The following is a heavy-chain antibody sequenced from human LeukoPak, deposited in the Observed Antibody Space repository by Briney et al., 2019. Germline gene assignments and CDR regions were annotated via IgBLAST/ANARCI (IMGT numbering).Heavy chain of an antibody. Sequence: ASVKVSCKASGYTFTGYYMHWVRQAPGQGLEWMGWINPNSGGTNYAQKFQGRVTMTRDTSISTAYMELSRLRSDDTAVYYCASSLYYYDSSGYYWFDPWGQGNLVTVSS. D-gene: IGHD3-22*01. J-gene: IGHJ5*02. CDR2: INPNSGGT. CDR3: ASSLYYYDSSGYYWFDP. CDR1: GYTFTGYY. V-gene: IGHV1-2*02.